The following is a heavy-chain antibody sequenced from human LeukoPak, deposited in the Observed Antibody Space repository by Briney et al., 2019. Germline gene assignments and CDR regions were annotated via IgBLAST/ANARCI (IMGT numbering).Heavy chain of an antibody. D-gene: IGHD4-17*01. CDR2: IYPGDSDT. Sequence: GESLKISCKGFGYSFTSYWIGWVRQMPGKGLEWMGIIYPGDSDTRYSPSFQGQVTISADKSISTAYLQWSSLKASDTAMYYCARQGFLFYGDYAWFDPWGQGTLVTVSS. J-gene: IGHJ5*02. CDR1: GYSFTSYW. CDR3: ARQGFLFYGDYAWFDP. V-gene: IGHV5-51*01.